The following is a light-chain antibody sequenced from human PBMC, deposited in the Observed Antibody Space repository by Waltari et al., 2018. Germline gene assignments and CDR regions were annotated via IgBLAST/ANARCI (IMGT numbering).Light chain of an antibody. CDR3: SMYMGSGVWV. Sequence: QTVVTQEPSLSVSPGGTVTLTSALSSGSVSSTSYPTWYQQTPGQPPRPLLYNGIGRSSGVPDRFSGSILGNTAALTITGAQADDEADYYCSMYMGSGVWVFGGGTKLTVL. J-gene: IGLJ3*02. CDR2: NGI. CDR1: SGSVSSTSY. V-gene: IGLV8-61*01.